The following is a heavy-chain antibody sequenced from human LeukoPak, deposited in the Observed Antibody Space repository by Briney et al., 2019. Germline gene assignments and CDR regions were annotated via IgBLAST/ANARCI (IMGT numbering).Heavy chain of an antibody. CDR3: ARAGTVEMTPLDY. V-gene: IGHV1-2*04. Sequence: GWINPNSGGTNYAQKFQGWVTMTRDTSISTAYMELSRLRSDGAAVYYCARAGTVEMTPLDYWGQGTLVTVSS. CDR2: INPNSGGT. D-gene: IGHD5-24*01. J-gene: IGHJ4*02.